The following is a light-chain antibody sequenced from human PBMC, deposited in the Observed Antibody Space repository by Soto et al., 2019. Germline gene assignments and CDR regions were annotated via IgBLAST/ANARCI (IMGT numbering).Light chain of an antibody. J-gene: IGKJ1*01. CDR2: AAS. V-gene: IGKV1-39*01. Sequence: DFQMTQSTSSLSASVGDRVTVTCRASQSISNFLNWYQQKPGKAPKLLIYAASSLQSGVPSRFSGSGSGTDFTLTISSLQPEDFATYYCQQSYSSFRTFGQGTKVEIK. CDR1: QSISNF. CDR3: QQSYSSFRT.